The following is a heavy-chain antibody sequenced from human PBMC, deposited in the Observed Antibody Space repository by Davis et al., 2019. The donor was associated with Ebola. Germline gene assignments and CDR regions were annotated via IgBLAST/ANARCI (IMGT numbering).Heavy chain of an antibody. J-gene: IGHJ4*02. CDR3: ARTTYYYDSSGYYWRG. CDR1: GGSISSGGYY. CDR2: IYYSGST. Sequence: PSETLSLTCTVSGGSISSGGYYWSWIRQHPGKGLEWIGYIYYSGSTNYNPSLKSRVTISVDTSKNQFSLKLSSVTAADTAVYYCARTTYYYDSSGYYWRGWGQGTLVTVSS. D-gene: IGHD3-22*01. V-gene: IGHV4-61*08.